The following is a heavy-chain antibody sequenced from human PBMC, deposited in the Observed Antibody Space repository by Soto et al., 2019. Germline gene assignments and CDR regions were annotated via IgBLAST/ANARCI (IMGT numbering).Heavy chain of an antibody. V-gene: IGHV4-59*01. CDR1: GGSLSSYY. Sequence: PSETVALTCTVSGGSLSSYYWTWVRQRPGKGLEWIGYIYYSGNTNYNPSLKSRVTISVDTSKNQFSLKLGSVTAADTAVYYCAKLEGAAYGGISDPWGQGPRCTASP. J-gene: IGHJ5*02. D-gene: IGHD4-17*01. CDR3: AKLEGAAYGGISDP. CDR2: IYYSGNT.